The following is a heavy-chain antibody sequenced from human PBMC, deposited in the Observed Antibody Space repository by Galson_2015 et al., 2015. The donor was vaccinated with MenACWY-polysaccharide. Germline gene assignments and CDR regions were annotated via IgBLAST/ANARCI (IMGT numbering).Heavy chain of an antibody. J-gene: IGHJ5*02. CDR2: IKQDGSDK. CDR1: GLTFNTYW. CDR3: ARDTRCVGSSGCYSWFDP. D-gene: IGHD2-21*01. Sequence: SLRLSCAASGLTFNTYWMSWVRQAPGKGLEWVANIKQDGSDKYYVESVKGRFTISRDNAENSLYLQMHSLRVEDTAVYYCARDTRCVGSSGCYSWFDPWGQGTLVTVSS. V-gene: IGHV3-7*01.